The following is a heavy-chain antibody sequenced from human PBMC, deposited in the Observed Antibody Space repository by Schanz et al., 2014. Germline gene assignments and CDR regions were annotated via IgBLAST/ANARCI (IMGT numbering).Heavy chain of an antibody. Sequence: QVQLVQSGAEVKKPGAAVKLSCEASGFTFTTYYIFWVRQAPGQGLEWMGMINPSGGSTRCAQKFQGRVTMTRDTSTNTVYMELSSLRSEDTAVYYCAREKSGSYYPDDYWGQGTLVTVSS. J-gene: IGHJ4*02. D-gene: IGHD1-26*01. CDR1: GFTFTTYY. CDR3: AREKSGSYYPDDY. V-gene: IGHV1-46*01. CDR2: INPSGGST.